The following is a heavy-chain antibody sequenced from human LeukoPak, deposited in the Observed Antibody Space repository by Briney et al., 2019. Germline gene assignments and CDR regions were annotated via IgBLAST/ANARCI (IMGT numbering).Heavy chain of an antibody. CDR1: GFTFSSYA. Sequence: QSGGSLRLSCAASGFTFSSYAMSWVRQAPGKGLEWVSAISGSGGSTYYADSVKGRFTISRDNSKNTLYLQMNSLRAEDTAVYYCAKDLSGYSSSWYIPYFDYWGQGTLVTVSS. CDR2: ISGSGGST. J-gene: IGHJ4*02. CDR3: AKDLSGYSSSWYIPYFDY. D-gene: IGHD6-13*01. V-gene: IGHV3-23*01.